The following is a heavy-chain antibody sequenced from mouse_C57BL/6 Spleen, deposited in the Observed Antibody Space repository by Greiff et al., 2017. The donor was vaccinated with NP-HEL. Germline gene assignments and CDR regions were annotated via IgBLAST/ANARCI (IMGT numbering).Heavy chain of an antibody. J-gene: IGHJ4*01. CDR1: GYTFTSYW. V-gene: IGHV1-52*01. CDR3: ARSPAQATVYAMDY. D-gene: IGHD3-2*02. CDR2: IDPSDSET. Sequence: QVQLQQPGAELVRPGSSVKLSCKASGYTFTSYWMHWVKQRPIQGLEWIGNIDPSDSETHYNQKFKDKATLTVDKSSSTAYMQLSSLTSEDSAVYYCARSPAQATVYAMDYWGQGTSVTVSS.